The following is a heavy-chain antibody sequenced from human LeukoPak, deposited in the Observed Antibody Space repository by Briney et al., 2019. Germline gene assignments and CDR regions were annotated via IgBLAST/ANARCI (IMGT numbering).Heavy chain of an antibody. CDR3: ARDPRWLTPDCTSTSCYENYFDP. D-gene: IGHD2-2*01. J-gene: IGHJ5*02. CDR2: IYYSGSD. CDR1: GYSISSGYQ. Sequence: SETLSLTCAVSGYSISSGYQWAWIRQSPGKGLEWIGTIYYSGSDHYNPSLKSRVTISVETSKNQFSLKMYSVTAADTAVYYCARDPRWLTPDCTSTSCYENYFDPWGQGTLVTVSS. V-gene: IGHV4-38-2*02.